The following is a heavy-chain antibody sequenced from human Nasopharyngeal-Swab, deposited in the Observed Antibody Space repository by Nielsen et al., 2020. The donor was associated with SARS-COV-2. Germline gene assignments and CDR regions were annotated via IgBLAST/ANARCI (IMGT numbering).Heavy chain of an antibody. D-gene: IGHD3-10*01. J-gene: IGHJ5*02. V-gene: IGHV3-33*01. Sequence: GESLKISYAASGFTFSSYGMHWVRQAPGKGLEWVAVIWYDGSNKYYADSVKGRFTISRDNSKNTLYLQMNSLRAEDTAVYYCARDSGVLWFGELLPNWFDPWGQGTLVTVSS. CDR3: ARDSGVLWFGELLPNWFDP. CDR1: GFTFSSYG. CDR2: IWYDGSNK.